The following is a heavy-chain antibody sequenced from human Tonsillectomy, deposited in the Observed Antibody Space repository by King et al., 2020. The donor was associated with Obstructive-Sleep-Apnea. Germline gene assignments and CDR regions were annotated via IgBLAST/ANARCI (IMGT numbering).Heavy chain of an antibody. CDR1: GGSISSGGYS. V-gene: IGHV4-30-2*01. CDR2: IYHSGST. J-gene: IGHJ3*02. CDR3: ARGPRGYSGYDFSAFDI. Sequence: QLQESGSGLVKPSQTLSLTCAVSGGSISSGGYSWSWIRQPPGKGLEWIGYIYHSGSTYYNPSLKSRVTISVDRSENQFSLKLSSVTAADTAVYYCARGPRGYSGYDFSAFDILGQGTMVTVSS. D-gene: IGHD5-12*01.